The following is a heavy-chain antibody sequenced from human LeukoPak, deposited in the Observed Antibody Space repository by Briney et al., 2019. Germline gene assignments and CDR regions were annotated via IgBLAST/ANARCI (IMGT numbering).Heavy chain of an antibody. CDR3: ARSSYRYSGSYGGGDY. V-gene: IGHV3-48*03. J-gene: IGHJ4*02. CDR1: GFTFSSYE. Sequence: PGGSLRLSCAASGFTFSSYEMNWVRQAPGKGLEWVSYISSSGSTIYYAYSVKGRFTISRDNAKNSLYLQMNSLRAEDTAVYYCARSSYRYSGSYGGGDYWGQGTLVTVSS. CDR2: ISSSGSTI. D-gene: IGHD1-26*01.